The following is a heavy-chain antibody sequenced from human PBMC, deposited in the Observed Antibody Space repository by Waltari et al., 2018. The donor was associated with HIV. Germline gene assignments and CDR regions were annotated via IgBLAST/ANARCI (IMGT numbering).Heavy chain of an antibody. J-gene: IGHJ5*02. V-gene: IGHV4-39*01. D-gene: IGHD4-4*01. Sequence: QLQLQESGPGLVKSSETLSLTCTVSGGSMTSSSYYWGWIRQPPEKGLEWIGRMSYSENTDQNSSLGSRLTRSGDTSKNQFSLKLTSVTASDTAVYYCARSFSGYSNYFDPWGQGTLVTVSS. CDR2: MSYSENT. CDR1: GGSMTSSSYY. CDR3: ARSFSGYSNYFDP.